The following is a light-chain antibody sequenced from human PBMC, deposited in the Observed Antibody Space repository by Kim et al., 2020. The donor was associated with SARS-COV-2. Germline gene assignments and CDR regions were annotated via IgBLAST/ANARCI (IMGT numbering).Light chain of an antibody. Sequence: PGQSAVRSCSASQSVSSSSLAWYQQKPAQAPRLLIYGASSRATGIPDRFSGGGSGTDFTRTISRLEPEDFAVYYCQQYGSSPRVTFGPGTKVDIK. CDR1: QSVSSSS. V-gene: IGKV3-20*01. CDR2: GAS. J-gene: IGKJ3*01. CDR3: QQYGSSPRVT.